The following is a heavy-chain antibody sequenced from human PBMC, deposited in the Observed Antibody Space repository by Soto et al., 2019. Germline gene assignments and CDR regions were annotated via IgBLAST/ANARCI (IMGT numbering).Heavy chain of an antibody. CDR2: MSHDGTTK. CDR3: AREVLWSRYFDY. Sequence: QVQLVESGGGVVQPGRSLRLSCAASGFIFSNYDMYWVRQAPGKGLECVAFMSHDGTTKYYADSVKGRFTISRDNSKNTLYLQMNSLRPEDTAVYYCAREVLWSRYFDYWGQGTLVTVSS. D-gene: IGHD3-10*01. J-gene: IGHJ4*02. CDR1: GFIFSNYD. V-gene: IGHV3-30-3*01.